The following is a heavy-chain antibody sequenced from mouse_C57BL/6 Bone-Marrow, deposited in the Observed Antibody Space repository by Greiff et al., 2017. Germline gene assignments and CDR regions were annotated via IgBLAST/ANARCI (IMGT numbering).Heavy chain of an antibody. CDR2: IYPGSGNT. D-gene: IGHD1-1*01. CDR1: GYTFTDYY. V-gene: IGHV1-76*01. CDR3: ARVALCGTWFAY. J-gene: IGHJ3*01. Sequence: QVQLKQSGAELVRPGASVKLSCKASGYTFTDYYINWVKQRPGPGLEWIARIYPGSGNTYYNEKFKGKATLTAEKSSSTAYMQLSSLTSEDSAVYFCARVALCGTWFAYWGQGTLVTVSA.